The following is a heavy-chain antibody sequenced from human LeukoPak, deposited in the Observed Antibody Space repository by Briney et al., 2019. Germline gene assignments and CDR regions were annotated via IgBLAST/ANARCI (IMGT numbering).Heavy chain of an antibody. Sequence: SETLSLTCSVSSGSISSPLHYWGWIRQPPGKGLEWIGSILYTGSTYYNPSLKSRVTISVDRSKNQFSLKLSSVTAADTAVYYCARETTVTSYFDYWGQGTLVTVSS. CDR3: ARETTVTSYFDY. CDR1: SGSISSPLHY. J-gene: IGHJ4*02. V-gene: IGHV4-39*07. D-gene: IGHD4-17*01. CDR2: ILYTGST.